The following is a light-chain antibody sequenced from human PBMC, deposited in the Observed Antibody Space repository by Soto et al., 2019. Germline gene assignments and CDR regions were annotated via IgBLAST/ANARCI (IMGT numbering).Light chain of an antibody. J-gene: IGKJ5*01. CDR2: DTS. V-gene: IGKV3D-20*01. CDR3: QQYGSSPIT. Sequence: ETEITQSPSSLSVSPGERATLSCRASQSVSSNLAWYQHKPGLAPRLLIHDTSSRAIGIPDRLSGSKSGTNFTLTIRRMEPEDVGMYYCQQYGSSPITFGQGTRLEIK. CDR1: QSVSSN.